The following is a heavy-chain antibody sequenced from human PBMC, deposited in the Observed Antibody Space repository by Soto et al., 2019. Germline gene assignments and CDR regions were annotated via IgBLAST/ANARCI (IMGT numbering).Heavy chain of an antibody. J-gene: IGHJ4*02. CDR1: GGSISSAAYY. V-gene: IGHV4-31*03. CDR2: VSHSGST. D-gene: IGHD5-18*01. Sequence: SETLSLTCTVSGGSISSAAYYWSWIRQHPGKGMEWIGYVSHSGSTYYNTSLKSRVIISVDTSKNQISLSLTSVSAADTAVYYCAREYTYGSNFFDCWGQGALVTVS. CDR3: AREYTYGSNFFDC.